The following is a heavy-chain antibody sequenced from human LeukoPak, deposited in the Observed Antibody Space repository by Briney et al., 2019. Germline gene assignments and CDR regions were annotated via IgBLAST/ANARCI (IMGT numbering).Heavy chain of an antibody. Sequence: SETLSLTCAVSGGSFSGYYWSWIRQPPGKGLEWIGEINHSGSTNYNPSLKSRVTISVDTSKNQFSLKLSSVTAADTAVYYCARVLEGSSGQHWYFDLWGRGTLVTVSS. J-gene: IGHJ2*01. V-gene: IGHV4-34*01. CDR2: INHSGST. D-gene: IGHD6-19*01. CDR1: GGSFSGYY. CDR3: ARVLEGSSGQHWYFDL.